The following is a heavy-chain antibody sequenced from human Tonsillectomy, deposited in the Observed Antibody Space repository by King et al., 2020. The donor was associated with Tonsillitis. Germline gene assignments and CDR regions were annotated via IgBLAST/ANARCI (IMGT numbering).Heavy chain of an antibody. V-gene: IGHV3-30*18. Sequence: VQLVESGGGVVQPGRSLRLSCAASGFTFSDCGMHWVRQAPGKGLDWVAAISYDGNDKDYGDSVRGRFTISRDNSRNTLYLQVNSRTADDTAVYYCAKEGGAQYCSSTSCSADYWGQGTLVTVSS. CDR1: GFTFSDCG. CDR3: AKEGGAQYCSSTSCSADY. J-gene: IGHJ4*02. D-gene: IGHD2-2*01. CDR2: ISYDGNDK.